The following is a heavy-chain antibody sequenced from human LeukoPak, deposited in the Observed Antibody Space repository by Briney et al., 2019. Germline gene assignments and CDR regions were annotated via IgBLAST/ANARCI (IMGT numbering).Heavy chain of an antibody. V-gene: IGHV1-2*02. CDR3: AKLHSSGWYYYFDY. D-gene: IGHD6-19*01. CDR2: INPNSGGT. Sequence: ASVKVSCKASGYTFTGYYMHRVRQAPGQGLEWMGWINPNSGGTNYAQKFQGRVTMTRDTSISTAYMELSRLRSDDTAVYYCAKLHSSGWYYYFDYWGQGTLVTVSS. CDR1: GYTFTGYY. J-gene: IGHJ4*02.